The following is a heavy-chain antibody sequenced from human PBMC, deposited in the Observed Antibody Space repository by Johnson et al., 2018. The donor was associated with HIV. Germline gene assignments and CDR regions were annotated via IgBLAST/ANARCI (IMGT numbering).Heavy chain of an antibody. CDR1: GFTFSNYW. CDR3: AKEDLGARGAFDS. D-gene: IGHD1-26*01. V-gene: IGHV3-7*01. J-gene: IGHJ3*02. CDR2: IKEDANEE. Sequence: EVQLVESGGGLVQPGGSLRLSCAASGFTFSNYWMSWVRQAPGKGLEWVANIKEDANEEYYVDSLKGRFTISRDNAKNSLFLQMNSLRAEEKAVYSCAKEDLGARGAFDSWGEGTMVTVAS.